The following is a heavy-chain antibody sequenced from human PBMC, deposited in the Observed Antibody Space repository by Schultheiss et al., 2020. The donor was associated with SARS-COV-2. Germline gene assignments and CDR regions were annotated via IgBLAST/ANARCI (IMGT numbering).Heavy chain of an antibody. CDR1: GGSISSYY. V-gene: IGHV4-59*01. CDR2: IYYSGST. J-gene: IGHJ4*02. CDR3: ARSSRGAAAGFDY. Sequence: SETLSLTCTVSGGSISSYYWSWIRQPPGKGLEWIGYIYYSGSTNYNPSLKSRVTISVDTSKNQFSLKLSSATAADTAVYYCARSSRGAAAGFDYWGQGTLVTVSS. D-gene: IGHD6-13*01.